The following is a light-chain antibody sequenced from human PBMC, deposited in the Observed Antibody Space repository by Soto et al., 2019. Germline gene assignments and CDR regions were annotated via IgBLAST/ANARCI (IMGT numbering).Light chain of an antibody. CDR1: QGMSSY. CDR2: AAS. V-gene: IGKV1-9*01. J-gene: IGKJ4*01. Sequence: DIRLTQSPSFLSASVGDRAIITCRASQGMSSYLDWYQQKPGKAPKLLIYAASTLQSGVPSGFSGSGSGTEFTLTISSLQPEEFASYYCQQFNSFPLTVGGGTKVEIK. CDR3: QQFNSFPLT.